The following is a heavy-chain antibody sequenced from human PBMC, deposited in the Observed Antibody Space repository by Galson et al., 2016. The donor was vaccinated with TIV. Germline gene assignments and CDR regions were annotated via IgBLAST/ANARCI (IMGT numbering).Heavy chain of an antibody. CDR1: GYTFTGYY. CDR2: VNPESGDT. Sequence: SVKVSCKASGYTFTGYYIHWLRQAPGQGPAWMGWVNPESGDTKYAQEFKGRVTMTRDTSSGTAYMELSSLRLEDTAVYYCARVRRGAYSRSSGNYYYYMDVWGEGTTVTVSS. CDR3: ARVRRGAYSRSSGNYYYYMDV. J-gene: IGHJ6*03. V-gene: IGHV1-2*02. D-gene: IGHD6-6*01.